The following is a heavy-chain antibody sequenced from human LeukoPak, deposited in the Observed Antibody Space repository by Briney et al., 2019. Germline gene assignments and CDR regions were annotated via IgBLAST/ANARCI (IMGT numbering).Heavy chain of an antibody. CDR2: IYHNGST. CDR1: GDSISSYY. V-gene: IGHV4-59*01. CDR3: ARVRGRKYYYGMDV. J-gene: IGHJ6*02. Sequence: PSETLSLTCAVSGDSISSYYWSWIRQPPGKGLEWIGFIYHNGSTNYSPSLKSRVTISVDTSKSHFSLKVSSVSAEDTAVYYCARVRGRKYYYGMDVWGPGTTVTVSS. D-gene: IGHD3-10*01.